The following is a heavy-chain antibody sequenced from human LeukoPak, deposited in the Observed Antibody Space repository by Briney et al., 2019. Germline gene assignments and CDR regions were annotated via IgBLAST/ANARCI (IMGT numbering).Heavy chain of an antibody. CDR2: IYHRAGA. Sequence: PSETLSLTCAVYGGSFTDYYWSWIRRRPRKGVEWIGEIYHRAGANYNPSLWGRVTISADTSKNQFSLPLTSVTAADTATFYCARGPVRDDGLTGISYYFGLDVWGPGTTVTVFS. V-gene: IGHV4-34*01. J-gene: IGHJ6*02. CDR3: ARGPVRDDGLTGISYYFGLDV. D-gene: IGHD2-21*02. CDR1: GGSFTDYY.